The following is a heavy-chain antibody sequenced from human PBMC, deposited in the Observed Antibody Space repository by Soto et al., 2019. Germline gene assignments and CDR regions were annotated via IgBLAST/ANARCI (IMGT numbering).Heavy chain of an antibody. V-gene: IGHV3-23*01. CDR2: ISGSGGST. CDR1: GFTFSSYA. J-gene: IGHJ5*02. D-gene: IGHD2-21*01. Sequence: EVQLLESGGGLVQPGGSLRLSCAASGFTFSSYAMSWVRQAPGKGLGWVSAISGSGGSTYYADSVKGRVTISRDKSKNALHLHTHSLSAADTAVYYFAKDPPGEVNSFNAWGQGTLVTVST. CDR3: AKDPPGEVNSFNA.